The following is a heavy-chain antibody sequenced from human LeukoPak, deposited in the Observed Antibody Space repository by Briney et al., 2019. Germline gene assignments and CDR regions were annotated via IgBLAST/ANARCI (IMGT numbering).Heavy chain of an antibody. CDR1: GGSISSSSNYY. J-gene: IGHJ4*02. Sequence: SETLSLTCTVSGGSISSSSNYYWGWIRQPPGKGLEWIGSIYYSGSTYYNPSLKSRVTISVDMSKNQFSLKLSSVTAADTAVYYCARDSDYGEYSPPGSFGYWGQGALVTVSS. CDR3: ARDSDYGEYSPPGSFGY. CDR2: IYYSGST. V-gene: IGHV4-39*07. D-gene: IGHD4-17*01.